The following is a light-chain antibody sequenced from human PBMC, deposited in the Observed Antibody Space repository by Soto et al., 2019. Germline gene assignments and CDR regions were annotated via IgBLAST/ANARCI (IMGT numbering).Light chain of an antibody. V-gene: IGKV1-9*01. CDR2: GAS. CDR1: QDISSY. J-gene: IGKJ3*01. Sequence: DIQLTQSPSFLSASVGDRVTITCRASQDISSYLAWYQQKPGKAPNLLIFGASSLQSGVPSRFSASGSGTEFALTINSLQPQDFATYYCQQLNSYSMVTFGPGTKVDIK. CDR3: QQLNSYSMVT.